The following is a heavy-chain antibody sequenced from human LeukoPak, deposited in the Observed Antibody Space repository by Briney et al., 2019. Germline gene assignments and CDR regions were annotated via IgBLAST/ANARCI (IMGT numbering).Heavy chain of an antibody. Sequence: PGGSLRLSCAASGFTFSSYSMNWVRQAPGKGLEGVAFIHSDGNTKYSDPVMGRFTISRDNTKKTVSLEMNSLRPEDTSVYSCAKVWPPRFLEYYNDAFDMWGQGTMVIVSS. CDR3: AKVWPPRFLEYYNDAFDM. V-gene: IGHV3-30*02. CDR2: IHSDGNTK. J-gene: IGHJ3*02. D-gene: IGHD3-3*01. CDR1: GFTFSSYS.